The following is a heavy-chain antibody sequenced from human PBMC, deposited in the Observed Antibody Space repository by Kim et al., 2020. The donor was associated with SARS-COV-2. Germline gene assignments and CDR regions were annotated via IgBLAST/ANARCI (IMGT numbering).Heavy chain of an antibody. CDR2: INTNTGNP. CDR1: GYTFTSYA. D-gene: IGHD2-2*02. J-gene: IGHJ6*03. Sequence: ASVKVSCKASGYTFTSYAMNWVRQAPGQGLEWMGWINTNTGNPTYAQGFTGRFVFSLDTSVSTAYLQISSLKAEDTAVYYCARTGVVVVPAAIRYYYYYIDVWGQGTTVTVSS. CDR3: ARTGVVVVPAAIRYYYYYIDV. V-gene: IGHV7-4-1*02.